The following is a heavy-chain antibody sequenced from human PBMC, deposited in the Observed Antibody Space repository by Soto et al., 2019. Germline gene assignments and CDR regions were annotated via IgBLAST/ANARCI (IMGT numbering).Heavy chain of an antibody. CDR3: ASLGDCSSTSCPRGFDP. CDR2: INAGNGNT. Sequence: ASVKVSCKASGYTFTSYAMHWVRQAPGQRLEWMGWINAGNGNTKYSQKFQGRVTITRDTSASTAYMELSSLRSEDTAVYYCASLGDCSSTSCPRGFDPWGQGTLVTVSS. J-gene: IGHJ5*02. V-gene: IGHV1-3*01. CDR1: GYTFTSYA. D-gene: IGHD2-2*01.